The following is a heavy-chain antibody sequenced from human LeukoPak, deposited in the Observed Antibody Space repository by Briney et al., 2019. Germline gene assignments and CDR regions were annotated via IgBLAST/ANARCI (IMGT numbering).Heavy chain of an antibody. J-gene: IGHJ4*02. CDR3: ARRLLTGYYEF. Sequence: GGSVRLSCAASGFTVSNTYMSWGRQAPGQGLEWISVFYSGDITYYANSVKGRFTISRDNSKNMLYLQMNSLRAEDTAVYYCARRLLTGYYEFWGQGTLVTVSS. CDR1: GFTVSNTY. V-gene: IGHV3-66*01. CDR2: FYSGDIT. D-gene: IGHD3-9*01.